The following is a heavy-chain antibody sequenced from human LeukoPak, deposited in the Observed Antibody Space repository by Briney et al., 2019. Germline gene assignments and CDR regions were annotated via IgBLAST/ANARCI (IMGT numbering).Heavy chain of an antibody. D-gene: IGHD1-26*01. J-gene: IGHJ6*03. CDR3: ATGRGREGYYMDV. Sequence: GASVKVSCKTSGYTFTNYGLSWVRQAPGQGLEWMGWISPYNDNTNYAQKFQGRVTMTTDTSTRTAYMELSSLRSEDTAVYYCATGRGREGYYMDVWGKGTTVTVSS. V-gene: IGHV1-18*01. CDR2: ISPYNDNT. CDR1: GYTFTNYG.